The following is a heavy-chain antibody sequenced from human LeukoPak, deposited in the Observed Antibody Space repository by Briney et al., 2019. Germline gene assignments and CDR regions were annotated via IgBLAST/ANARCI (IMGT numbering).Heavy chain of an antibody. CDR1: GYTFTSYD. J-gene: IGHJ4*02. CDR3: ARWAYYDILTGYYNPNFDY. CDR2: INTNTGNP. V-gene: IGHV7-4-1*02. Sequence: ASVKVSCKASGYTFTSYDINWVRQAPGQGLEWMGWINTNTGNPTYAQGFTGRFVFSLDTSVSTAYLQISSLKAEDTAVYYCARWAYYDILTGYYNPNFDYWGQGTLVTVSS. D-gene: IGHD3-9*01.